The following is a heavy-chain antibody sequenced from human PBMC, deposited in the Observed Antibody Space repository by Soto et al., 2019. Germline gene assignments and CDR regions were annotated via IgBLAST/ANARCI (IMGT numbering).Heavy chain of an antibody. V-gene: IGHV3-74*01. J-gene: IGHJ6*02. CDR3: ARGGIQLGFSYYYYGMDV. D-gene: IGHD3-16*01. CDR1: GFTFSSYW. CDR2: INSDGSST. Sequence: PVGSLRLSCAASGFTFSSYWMHWVRQAPGKGLVWVSRINSDGSSTSYADSVKVRFTISRDNAKNTLYLQMNSLRAEDTAVYYCARGGIQLGFSYYYYGMDVCGQGTTVTVSS.